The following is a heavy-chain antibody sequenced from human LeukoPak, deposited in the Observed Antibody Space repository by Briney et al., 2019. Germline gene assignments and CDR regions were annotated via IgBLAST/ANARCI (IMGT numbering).Heavy chain of an antibody. CDR3: ARDSGWWRFDF. D-gene: IGHD6-13*01. Sequence: PGGSLRLSCAASGLNFSSRWMKWVRQAPGQGLEWVASIKEDGSEKHYVDSVKGRFTISRDNGKNSLYLQMNSLGAEDTAVYYCARDSGWWRFDFWGQGTLVTVSS. V-gene: IGHV3-7*03. CDR2: IKEDGSEK. J-gene: IGHJ4*02. CDR1: GLNFSSRW.